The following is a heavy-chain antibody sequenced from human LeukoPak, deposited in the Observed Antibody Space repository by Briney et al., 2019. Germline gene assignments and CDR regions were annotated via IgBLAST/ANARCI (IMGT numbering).Heavy chain of an antibody. J-gene: IGHJ5*02. V-gene: IGHV1-18*01. CDR2: ISAYNGNT. Sequence: ASVKVSCKASGGTFSSYAISWVRQAPGQGLEWMGWISAYNGNTNYAQKLQGRVTMTTDTSTSTAYMELRSLRSDDTAVYYCARDQTGKAAGTWGQGTLVTVSS. CDR1: GGTFSSYA. D-gene: IGHD6-13*01. CDR3: ARDQTGKAAGT.